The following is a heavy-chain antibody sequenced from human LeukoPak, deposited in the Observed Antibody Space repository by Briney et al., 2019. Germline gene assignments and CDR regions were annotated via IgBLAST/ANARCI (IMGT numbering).Heavy chain of an antibody. V-gene: IGHV4-4*07. CDR3: ARDPAYYDFWSGPQNWFDP. CDR1: GGSISSYY. CDR2: IYTSGST. D-gene: IGHD3-3*01. Sequence: MPAETLSLTCTVSGGSISSYYWSWIRRPAGKGLEWIGRIYTSGSTNYNPSLKSRVTMSVDTSKNQFSLKLSSVTAADTAVYYCARDPAYYDFWSGPQNWFDPWGQGTLVTVSS. J-gene: IGHJ5*02.